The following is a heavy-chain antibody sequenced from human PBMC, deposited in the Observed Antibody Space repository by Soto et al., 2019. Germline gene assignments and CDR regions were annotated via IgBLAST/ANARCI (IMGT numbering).Heavy chain of an antibody. CDR3: ARDKRYCSGGSCYSSYYYYMDV. D-gene: IGHD2-15*01. J-gene: IGHJ6*03. Sequence: ASVKVSCKASGYTFTIYAMHWVRKAHGQRLEWMGWINAGNGNTKYSQKFQGRVTITRDTSASTAYMELSSLRSEDTAVYYCARDKRYCSGGSCYSSYYYYMDVWGKGTTVTVSS. CDR1: GYTFTIYA. CDR2: INAGNGNT. V-gene: IGHV1-3*01.